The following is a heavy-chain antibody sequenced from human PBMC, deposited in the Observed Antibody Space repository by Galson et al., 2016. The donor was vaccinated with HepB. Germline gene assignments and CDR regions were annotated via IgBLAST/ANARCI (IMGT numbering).Heavy chain of an antibody. J-gene: IGHJ6*02. V-gene: IGHV4-31*03. CDR2: IYDSGSN. Sequence: TLSLTCTLSGGSITSDHFYXNWLRQRPGKGLEWIGYIYDSGSNYYNPSLDGRVFISVGSSDRPFSLMMYGVTAADAAVYYCARSRPSPAWSFGQYRYGMDVWGQGTTVIVSS. CDR3: ARSRPSPAWSFGQYRYGMDV. D-gene: IGHD2-15*01. CDR1: GGSITSDHFY.